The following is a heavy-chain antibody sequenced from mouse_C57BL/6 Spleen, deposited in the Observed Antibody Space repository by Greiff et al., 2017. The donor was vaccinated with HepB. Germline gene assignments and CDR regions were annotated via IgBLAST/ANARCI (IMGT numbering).Heavy chain of an antibody. V-gene: IGHV3-6*01. CDR2: ISYDGSN. CDR1: GYSITSGYY. Sequence: EVHLVESGPGLVKPSQSLSLTCSVTGYSITSGYYWNWIRQFPGNKLEWMGYISYDGSNNYNPSLKNRISITRDTSKNQFFLKLNSVTTEDTATYYCAREDITTVVAPFDYWGQGTTLTVSS. D-gene: IGHD1-1*01. CDR3: AREDITTVVAPFDY. J-gene: IGHJ2*01.